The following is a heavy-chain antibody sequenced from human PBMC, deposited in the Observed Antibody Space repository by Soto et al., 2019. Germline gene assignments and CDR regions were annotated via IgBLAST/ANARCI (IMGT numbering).Heavy chain of an antibody. D-gene: IGHD1-1*01. Sequence: QVHLVQSGAEVKKPGASVKVSCKGSGYIFTTYGITWVRQAPGQGLERMGWISAHNGNTNYAPKLQGTVTVTRVTSTSTAFMELGNLRADDTAVYYCARGRYGDYWGQGALISVSS. CDR1: GYIFTTYG. V-gene: IGHV1-18*01. CDR3: ARGRYGDY. CDR2: ISAHNGNT. J-gene: IGHJ4*02.